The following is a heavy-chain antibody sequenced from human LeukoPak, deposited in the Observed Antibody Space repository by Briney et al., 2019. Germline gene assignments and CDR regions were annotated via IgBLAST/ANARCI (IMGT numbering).Heavy chain of an antibody. CDR3: ASPRDYYYDSSGYAPLDY. V-gene: IGHV4-30-2*01. CDR1: GGSISSGGYY. J-gene: IGHJ4*02. Sequence: PSQTLSLTCTVSGGSISSGGYYWSWIRQPPGKGLEWIGYIYHSGSTYYNPSLKSRVTISVDTSKNQFSLKLSSVTAADTAVYYCASPRDYYYDSSGYAPLDYWGQGTLVTVSS. D-gene: IGHD3-22*01. CDR2: IYHSGST.